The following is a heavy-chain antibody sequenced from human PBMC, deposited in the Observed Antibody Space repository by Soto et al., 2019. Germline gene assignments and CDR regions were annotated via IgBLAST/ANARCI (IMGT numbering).Heavy chain of an antibody. D-gene: IGHD2-2*01. CDR1: GFTFSSYA. V-gene: IGHV3-23*01. Sequence: GGSLRLSCAASGFTFSSYAMSWVRQAPGKGLEWVSAISGSGGSTYYADSVKGRFTISRDNSKNTLYLQMNSLRAEDTAVYYCAKDWAPYCSSTSCPLDYWGQGTLVTVSS. CDR3: AKDWAPYCSSTSCPLDY. CDR2: ISGSGGST. J-gene: IGHJ4*02.